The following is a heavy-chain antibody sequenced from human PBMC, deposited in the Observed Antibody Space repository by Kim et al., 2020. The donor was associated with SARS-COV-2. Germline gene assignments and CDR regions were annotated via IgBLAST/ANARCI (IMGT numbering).Heavy chain of an antibody. CDR3: AKSARSSIDFDWLSSRRWGVLQVRGIKDAFDI. CDR2: LSYDGDNS. V-gene: IGHV3-30*18. J-gene: IGHJ3*02. Sequence: GGSLRLSCAASGFTFSKYAMHWVRQAPSKGLEWVTVLSYDGDNSNYADSVKGRFTISRDNSKNTLYLQMNSLRTEDTAVYYCAKSARSSIDFDWLSSRRWGVLQVRGIKDAFDIWGQGTMVNVSS. D-gene: IGHD3-9*01. CDR1: GFTFSKYA.